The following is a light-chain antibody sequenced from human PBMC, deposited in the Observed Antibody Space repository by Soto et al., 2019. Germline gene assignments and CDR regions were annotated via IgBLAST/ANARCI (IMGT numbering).Light chain of an antibody. CDR2: VAS. CDR1: QSVSSSY. J-gene: IGKJ2*01. V-gene: IGKV3-20*01. CDR3: QQYGSSPRT. Sequence: EIVLTQSPGTLSLSPGERATLSCRASQSVSSSYLAWYQQKPGQAPRLLIYVASTRATGIPDRFSGSGSGTDFTLTISRLEPEDFAVYYSQQYGSSPRTFGQGTKLEIK.